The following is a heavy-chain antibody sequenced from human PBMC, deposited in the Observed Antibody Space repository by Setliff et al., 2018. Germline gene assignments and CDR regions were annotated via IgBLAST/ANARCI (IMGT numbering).Heavy chain of an antibody. V-gene: IGHV1-69*13. D-gene: IGHD3-16*01. CDR1: GGTFSSSG. CDR2: FIPILGAT. Sequence: ASVKVSCKSSGGTFSSSGITWVRQAPGQGLQWLGRFIPILGATNYAQNFQGRVTITADESTSTGYMELRSLRSDDTAVYYCARELRSPYWHLDSWGQGTQVTVAS. CDR3: ARELRSPYWHLDS. J-gene: IGHJ5*01.